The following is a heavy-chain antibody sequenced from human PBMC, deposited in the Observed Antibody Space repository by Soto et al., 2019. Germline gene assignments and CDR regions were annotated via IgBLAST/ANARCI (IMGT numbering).Heavy chain of an antibody. J-gene: IGHJ4*02. V-gene: IGHV3-74*01. Sequence: EVQLVESGGGLVQPGGSLRLSCAASGFTFSSYWMHWVRQAPGKGLVWVSRINSDGSSTSYADSVRGRFTISRDNDKNPQYLQMNSLRAEDTAVYYCARGGVGRYCSSTSCYTWVFDYWGQGTLVTVSS. D-gene: IGHD2-2*02. CDR1: GFTFSSYW. CDR2: INSDGSST. CDR3: ARGGVGRYCSSTSCYTWVFDY.